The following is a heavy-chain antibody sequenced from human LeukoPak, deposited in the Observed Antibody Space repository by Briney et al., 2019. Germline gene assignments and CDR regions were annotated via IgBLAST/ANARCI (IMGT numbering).Heavy chain of an antibody. CDR1: GYTFTSYD. Sequence: ASVKVSCTASGYTFTSYDISWVRQATGQGLEWMGWMNPNSGNTGYAQKFQGRVTMTRNTSISTAYMELSSLRSEDTAVYYCARVAGDMDAFDIWGQGTMVTVSS. D-gene: IGHD6-19*01. J-gene: IGHJ3*02. V-gene: IGHV1-8*01. CDR3: ARVAGDMDAFDI. CDR2: MNPNSGNT.